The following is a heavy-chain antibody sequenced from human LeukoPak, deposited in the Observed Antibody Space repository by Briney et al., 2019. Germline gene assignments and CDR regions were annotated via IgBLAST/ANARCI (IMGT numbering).Heavy chain of an antibody. V-gene: IGHV4-59*01. Sequence: PSETLSLTCTVSGGSISSYYWSWLRQPPGKGLEWVGYIYYSGGTNYNPSLKSRVTISVDTSKNQFSLKLSSVTAADTAVYYCARSPEEMPSIPCGFDDWGQGTLVTVSS. CDR1: GGSISSYY. CDR3: ARSPEEMPSIPCGFDD. CDR2: IYYSGGT. J-gene: IGHJ4*02. D-gene: IGHD5-24*01.